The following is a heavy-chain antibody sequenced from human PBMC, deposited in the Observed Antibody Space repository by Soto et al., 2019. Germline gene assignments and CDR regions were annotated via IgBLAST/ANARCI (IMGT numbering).Heavy chain of an antibody. CDR1: GGTFSSYT. V-gene: IGHV1-69*08. J-gene: IGHJ4*02. CDR3: AREGREAYCGGDCPTDY. CDR2: IIPILGIA. D-gene: IGHD2-21*02. Sequence: QVQLVQSGAEVKKPGSSVKVSCKASGGTFSSYTISWVRQAPGQGLEWVGRIIPILGIANYAQKFQGRVTITADKSTSTDYMELSRLRSEDTAVYYCAREGREAYCGGDCPTDYWGQGTLVTVSS.